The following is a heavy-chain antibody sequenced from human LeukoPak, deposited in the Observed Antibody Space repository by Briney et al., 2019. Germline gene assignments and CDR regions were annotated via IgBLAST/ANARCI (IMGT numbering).Heavy chain of an antibody. CDR3: ARGKFDYGDYVDGGRSFDY. J-gene: IGHJ4*02. CDR1: GYTFTGYY. Sequence: ASVKVSSKASGYTFTGYYMHWVRQAPGQGLEWMGWINPNSGGTNYAQKFQGWVTMTRDTSISTAYMELSRLRSDDTAVYYCARGKFDYGDYVDGGRSFDYWGQGTLVTVSS. V-gene: IGHV1-2*04. CDR2: INPNSGGT. D-gene: IGHD4-17*01.